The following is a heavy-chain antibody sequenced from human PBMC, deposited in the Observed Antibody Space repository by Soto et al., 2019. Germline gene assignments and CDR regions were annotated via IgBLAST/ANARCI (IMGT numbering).Heavy chain of an antibody. CDR1: GFSLTTGGVG. Sequence: QFTLKESGPPLVNPTQPLTLTCTFSGFSLTTGGVGVGWIRQPPGRSLEWLAVIYWNDDRRRSPSLENRLTITKDTSKNQVVLTMTNMDPVDTATYYCIYRRASWDYHGLDVWGQGTPVTVSS. J-gene: IGHJ6*02. CDR2: IYWNDDR. D-gene: IGHD2-21*01. V-gene: IGHV2-5*01. CDR3: IYRRASWDYHGLDV.